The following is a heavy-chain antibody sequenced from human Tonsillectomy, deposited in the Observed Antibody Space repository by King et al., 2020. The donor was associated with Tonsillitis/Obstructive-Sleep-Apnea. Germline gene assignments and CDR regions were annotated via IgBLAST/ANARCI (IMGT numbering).Heavy chain of an antibody. D-gene: IGHD2-8*01. CDR3: ARDMVLEDGCDAFEI. CDR2: IYDSGST. CDR1: GVSISCYY. Sequence: QLQESGPGRVKPSETPSLTCTVSGVSISCYYWSWLRQPPGKGLEGIGYIYDSGSTNYNPSLKSRVTISVDTSKNQFSLKLSSVTAADTSVYYCARDMVLEDGCDAFEIWGQGTMGTVSS. V-gene: IGHV4-59*01. J-gene: IGHJ3*02.